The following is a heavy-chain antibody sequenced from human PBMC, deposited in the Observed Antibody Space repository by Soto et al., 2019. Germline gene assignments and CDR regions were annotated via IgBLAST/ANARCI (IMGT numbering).Heavy chain of an antibody. D-gene: IGHD6-6*01. CDR1: GGSISSAVYS. CDR3: ARAGRGIAARIFDN. J-gene: IGHJ4*02. V-gene: IGHV4-31*03. CDR2: IYYSGST. Sequence: SETLSLTCTVSGGSISSAVYSWCLIRQHPGKGLEWIGYIYYSGSTYYNPSLKSRVTISVDTSKNQFSLKLSSVTAADTAVYYCARAGRGIAARIFDNWGQGTLVTVYS.